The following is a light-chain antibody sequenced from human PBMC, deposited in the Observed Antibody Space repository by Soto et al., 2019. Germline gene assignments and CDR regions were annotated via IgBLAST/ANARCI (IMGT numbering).Light chain of an antibody. CDR2: GAS. V-gene: IGKV3-15*01. Sequence: EIVMTQSPATLSVSPGERATLSCRASQSVSSNLAWYQQKPGQAPWLLIYGASTRATGIPARFSGSGSGTEFTLTISSLQSEDFAVYYCQQYNNWPVLFGGGTKVEIK. J-gene: IGKJ4*01. CDR1: QSVSSN. CDR3: QQYNNWPVL.